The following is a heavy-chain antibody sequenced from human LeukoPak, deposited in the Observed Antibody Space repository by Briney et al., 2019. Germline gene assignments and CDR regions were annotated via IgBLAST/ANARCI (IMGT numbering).Heavy chain of an antibody. J-gene: IGHJ4*02. Sequence: ASVKVSCKASGYTFTNQGISWVRQAPGQGLEWMGWISPYNGDTNYAQKLQGRVTMTTDTSTSTAYMELRSLRSDDTAVYYCARESYVEYSSSPYYFDYWGQGTLVTVSS. V-gene: IGHV1-18*01. CDR1: GYTFTNQG. CDR3: ARESYVEYSSSPYYFDY. CDR2: ISPYNGDT. D-gene: IGHD6-6*01.